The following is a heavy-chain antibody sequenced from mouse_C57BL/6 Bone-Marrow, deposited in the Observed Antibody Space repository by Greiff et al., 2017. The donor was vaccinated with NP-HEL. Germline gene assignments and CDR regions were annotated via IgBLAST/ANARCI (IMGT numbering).Heavy chain of an antibody. V-gene: IGHV1-72*01. Sequence: QQSCKASGYTFTSYWMHWVKQRPGRGLEWIGRIDPNSGGTKYNEKFKSKATLTVDKPSSTAYMQLSSLTSEDSAVYYCARHYGSSYDWYFDVWGTGTTVTVSS. J-gene: IGHJ1*03. D-gene: IGHD1-1*01. CDR1: GYTFTSYW. CDR3: ARHYGSSYDWYFDV. CDR2: IDPNSGGT.